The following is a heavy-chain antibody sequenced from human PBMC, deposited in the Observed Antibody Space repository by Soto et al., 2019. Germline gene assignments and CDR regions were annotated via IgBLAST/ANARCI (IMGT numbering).Heavy chain of an antibody. CDR2: LTPSGGET. CDR1: GFTFSTYA. CDR3: AHPRGYGVFDAYDI. V-gene: IGHV3-23*01. D-gene: IGHD4-17*01. J-gene: IGHJ3*02. Sequence: LRLSCVASGFTFSTYAMSWVRQAPGKGLEWVSALTPSGGETYYADSVKGRFTISRDNSMNALYLQMNSLRIEDTAVYYCAHPRGYGVFDAYDIWGQGTMVTV.